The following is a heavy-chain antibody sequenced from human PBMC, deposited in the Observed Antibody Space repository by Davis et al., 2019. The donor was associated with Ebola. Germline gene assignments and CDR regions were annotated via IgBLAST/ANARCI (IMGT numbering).Heavy chain of an antibody. CDR2: ISAYNGNT. V-gene: IGHV1-18*01. CDR3: ARDRAHSSSWYHNWFDP. D-gene: IGHD6-13*01. J-gene: IGHJ5*02. Sequence: ASVKVSCKASGGTFSSYDINWVRQATGQGLEWMGWISAYNGNTNYAQKLQGRVTMTTDTSTSTAYMELRSLRSDDTAVYYCARDRAHSSSWYHNWFDPWGQGTLVTVSS. CDR1: GGTFSSYD.